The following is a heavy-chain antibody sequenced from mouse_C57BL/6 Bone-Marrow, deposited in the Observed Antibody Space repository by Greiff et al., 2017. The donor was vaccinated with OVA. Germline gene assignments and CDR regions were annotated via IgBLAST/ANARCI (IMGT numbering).Heavy chain of an antibody. V-gene: IGHV1-81*01. D-gene: IGHD2-3*01. CDR1: GYTFTSYG. CDR3: ARDDGYFPYFDY. Sequence: VKLMESGAELARPGASVKLSCKASGYTFTSYGISWVKQRTGQGLEWIGEIYPRSGNTYYNEKFKGKATLTADKSSSTAYMELRSLTSEDSAVYFCARDDGYFPYFDYWGQGTTLTVSS. CDR2: IYPRSGNT. J-gene: IGHJ2*01.